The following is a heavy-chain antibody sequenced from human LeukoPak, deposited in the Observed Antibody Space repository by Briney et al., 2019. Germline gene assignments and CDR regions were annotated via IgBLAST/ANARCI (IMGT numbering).Heavy chain of an antibody. V-gene: IGHV1-69*04. Sequence: SVTVSFKASGGTFSSYAISWVRQAPGQGLEWMGRIIPILGIANYAQKFQGRVTITADKSTSTAYMELSSLRSEDTAVYYCARGPLAYCGGDCYSGFDPWGQGTLVTVSS. J-gene: IGHJ5*02. CDR1: GGTFSSYA. CDR3: ARGPLAYCGGDCYSGFDP. CDR2: IIPILGIA. D-gene: IGHD2-21*02.